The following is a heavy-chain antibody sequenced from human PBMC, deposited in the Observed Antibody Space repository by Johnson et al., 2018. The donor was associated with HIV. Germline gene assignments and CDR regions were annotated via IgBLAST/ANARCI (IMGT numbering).Heavy chain of an antibody. D-gene: IGHD4-17*01. V-gene: IGHV3-66*02. Sequence: VQLVESGGGLVQPGGSLRLSCASGFTVSTNYMSWVRQAPGKGLEWVSVIYSVGNTYYADSVKGRFTISRDNSKNTLYLQMGNLRADDMAVYYCAREETTAPAAFDIWGQGTMVTVSS. CDR3: AREETTAPAAFDI. J-gene: IGHJ3*02. CDR1: GFTVSTNY. CDR2: IYSVGNT.